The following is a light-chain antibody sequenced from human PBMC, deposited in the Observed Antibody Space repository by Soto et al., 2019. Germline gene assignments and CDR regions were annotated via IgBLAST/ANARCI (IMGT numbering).Light chain of an antibody. V-gene: IGKV3-15*01. CDR1: QSFSRN. J-gene: IGKJ4*01. CDR3: QQYYNWPLT. CDR2: GTS. Sequence: ELAMTQSPDTLSVSPAERSTLSCRASQSFSRNVAWYQQKPGQAPRXXXYGTSTRVTGIPARFSGSESGTECTLTISSLKSEDGAVYCGQQYYNWPLTFGGGTKVDI.